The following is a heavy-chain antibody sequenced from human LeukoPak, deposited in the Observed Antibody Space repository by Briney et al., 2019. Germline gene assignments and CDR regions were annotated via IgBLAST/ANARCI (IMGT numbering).Heavy chain of an antibody. J-gene: IGHJ4*02. D-gene: IGHD1-26*01. Sequence: GRSLRLSCAASGFTFSSYGMHWVRQAPGKGLEWVSAVGIAADTFYPGSVKGRFTISRENAKNSLYLQMNSLRVEDTAVYYCVRQKKSHGNFDYWGQGTLVTVSS. V-gene: IGHV3-13*01. CDR2: VGIAADT. CDR1: GFTFSSYG. CDR3: VRQKKSHGNFDY.